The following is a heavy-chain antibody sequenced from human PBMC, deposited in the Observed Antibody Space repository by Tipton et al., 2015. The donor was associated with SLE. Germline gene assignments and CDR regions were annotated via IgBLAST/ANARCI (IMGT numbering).Heavy chain of an antibody. J-gene: IGHJ4*02. CDR3: AIAVAGTFFFDY. CDR2: ISSHNGDT. CDR1: GYTFNIYG. Sequence: QVQLVQSGGEVKKPGASVKVSCRPSGYTFNIYGISWVRQAPGQGLEWMGWISSHNGDTHYGQKLQGRVIMTTDTSTGTAWLELRSLRSDDTAVYYCAIAVAGTFFFDYWGQGTLVTVSP. V-gene: IGHV1-18*01. D-gene: IGHD6-19*01.